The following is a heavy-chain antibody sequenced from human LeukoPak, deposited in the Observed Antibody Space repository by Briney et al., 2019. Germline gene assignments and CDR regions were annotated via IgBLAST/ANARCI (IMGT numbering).Heavy chain of an antibody. CDR1: GFTFSSCS. D-gene: IGHD6-6*01. J-gene: IGHJ4*02. V-gene: IGHV3-21*01. CDR3: AALSSSRPFDY. CDR2: ISSSSYI. Sequence: GGSLRLSCAASGFTFSSCSMNWVRQAPGKGLEWVSSISSSSYIYYADSVKGRFTISRDNAKNSLYLQMNSLRAEDTAVYYCAALSSSRPFDYWGQGTLVTVSS.